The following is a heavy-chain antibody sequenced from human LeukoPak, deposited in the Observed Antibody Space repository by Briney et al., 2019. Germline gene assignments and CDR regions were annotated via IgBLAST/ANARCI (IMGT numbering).Heavy chain of an antibody. CDR1: GGTFSSYA. J-gene: IGHJ4*02. CDR2: ISAYNGNT. V-gene: IGHV1-18*01. CDR3: AVTSIVATIEDY. D-gene: IGHD5-12*01. Sequence: GASVKVSCKASGGTFSSYAISWVRQAPGQGLEWMGWISAYNGNTNYAQKLQGRVTMTTDTSTSTAYMELRSLRSDDTAVYYCAVTSIVATIEDYWGQGTLVTVSS.